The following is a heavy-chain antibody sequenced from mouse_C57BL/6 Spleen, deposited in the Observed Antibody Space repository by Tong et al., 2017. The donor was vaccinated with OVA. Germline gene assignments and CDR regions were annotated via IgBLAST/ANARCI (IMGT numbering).Heavy chain of an antibody. CDR2: IDPEDGET. CDR1: GYAFSSYW. Sequence: EVQLQESGAELVKPGASVKISCKASGYAFSSYWMNWVKQRPGKGLEWIGRIDPEDGETKYAPKFQGKATITADTSSNTAYLQLSSLTSEDTAIYYCAREGGVFDYWGQGTTLTVSS. J-gene: IGHJ2*01. V-gene: IGHV14-2*01. CDR3: AREGGVFDY.